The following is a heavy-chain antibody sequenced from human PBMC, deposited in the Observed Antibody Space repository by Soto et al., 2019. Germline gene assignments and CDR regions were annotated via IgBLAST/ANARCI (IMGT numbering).Heavy chain of an antibody. CDR3: ARDQLRPGILYSLGVLLPEYGL. V-gene: IGHV3-23*01. CDR2: ISVSGNNE. D-gene: IGHD3-22*01. Sequence: GPLRLSCAASGXALSTFSMTWVRQAPGTGPEWVASISVSGNNEYYADSVKGRFNISRDNSHNSVFLQMRSLIAADTAVYYCARDQLRPGILYSLGVLLPEYGLWGQGTLVTVPS. J-gene: IGHJ4*02. CDR1: GXALSTFS.